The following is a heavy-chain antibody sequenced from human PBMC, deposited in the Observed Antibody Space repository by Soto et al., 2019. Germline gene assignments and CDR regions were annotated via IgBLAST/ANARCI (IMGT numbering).Heavy chain of an antibody. CDR2: ISGSGGST. D-gene: IGHD3-22*01. CDR1: GFTSSSYA. V-gene: IGHV3-23*01. J-gene: IGHJ4*02. CDR3: AKEKNYYDSSGYRTVRSYFDY. Sequence: PGRSLRLSCAASGFTSSSYAMSCVRQAPGKGLEWVSAISGSGGSTYYADSVKGRFTISSDNSKNTLYLQMNSLRDEDTAVYYCAKEKNYYDSSGYRTVRSYFDYWGQGTLVTVSS.